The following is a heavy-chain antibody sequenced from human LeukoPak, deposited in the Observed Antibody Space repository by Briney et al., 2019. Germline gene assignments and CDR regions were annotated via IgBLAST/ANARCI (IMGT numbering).Heavy chain of an antibody. CDR1: GYIFTGYY. CDR3: ARGDYLLAN. J-gene: IGHJ4*02. Sequence: ASVKVSCKASGYIFTGYYMHWVRQAPGQGLEWMGWINPNSGGTNYAQKFQGRVTMTRDMSTSTVYMELSSLRFEDTAVYYCARGDYLLANWGQGTLVTVSS. V-gene: IGHV1-2*02. D-gene: IGHD4-17*01. CDR2: INPNSGGT.